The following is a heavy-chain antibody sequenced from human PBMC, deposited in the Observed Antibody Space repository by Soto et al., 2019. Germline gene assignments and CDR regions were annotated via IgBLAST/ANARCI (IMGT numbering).Heavy chain of an antibody. CDR2: INPNSGGT. CDR3: ARDQMTTVRNYYYYGMDV. CDR1: GYTFTGYY. Sequence: PSVKVSCKASGYTFTGYYMHWVRQAPGQGLEWMGWINPNSGGTNYAQKFQGWVTMTRDTSISTAYMELSRLRSDDTAVYYCARDQMTTVRNYYYYGMDVWGQGATVTVSS. V-gene: IGHV1-2*04. J-gene: IGHJ6*02. D-gene: IGHD4-17*01.